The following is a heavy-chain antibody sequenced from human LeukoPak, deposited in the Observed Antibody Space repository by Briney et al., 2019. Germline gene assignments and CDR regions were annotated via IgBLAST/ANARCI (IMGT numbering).Heavy chain of an antibody. V-gene: IGHV4-59*02. CDR3: ARGLRYSTGWYYFDY. CDR1: GGSVTDYY. D-gene: IGHD6-19*01. Sequence: SETLSLTCTVSGGSVTDYYWSWIRQSPGKGLEWIGYIYYTGTSYNPSLKSRVTISADTSKNQFSLKLISVTAADTAVYYCARGLRYSTGWYYFDYWGQGTLVTVSS. J-gene: IGHJ4*02. CDR2: IYYTGT.